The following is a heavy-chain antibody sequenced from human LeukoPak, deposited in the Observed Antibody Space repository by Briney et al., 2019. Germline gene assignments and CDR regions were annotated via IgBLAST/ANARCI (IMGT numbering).Heavy chain of an antibody. V-gene: IGHV1-18*01. J-gene: IGHJ6*03. CDR1: GYTFTSYG. CDR3: ARDRGSSWYPYYYMDV. CDR2: ISAYNGNT. D-gene: IGHD6-13*01. Sequence: ASVKVSCKASGYTFTSYGISWVRQASGQGLEWMGWISAYNGNTNYAQKLQGRVTMTTDTSTSTAYMELRSLRSDDTAVYYCARDRGSSWYPYYYMDVWGKGTTVTVSS.